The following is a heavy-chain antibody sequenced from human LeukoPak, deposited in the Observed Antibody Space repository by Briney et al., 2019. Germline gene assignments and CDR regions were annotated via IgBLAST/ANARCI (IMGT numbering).Heavy chain of an antibody. J-gene: IGHJ6*02. CDR2: ISSSSSYI. Sequence: PGGSLRLSCAASGFTVSSNFMSWVRQAPEKGLEWVSSISSSSSYIYYADSVKGRFTISRDNAKNSLYLQMNSLRAEDTAVYYCARANAGYYYYGMDVWGQGTTVTVSS. CDR1: GFTVSSNF. D-gene: IGHD7-27*01. V-gene: IGHV3-21*01. CDR3: ARANAGYYYYGMDV.